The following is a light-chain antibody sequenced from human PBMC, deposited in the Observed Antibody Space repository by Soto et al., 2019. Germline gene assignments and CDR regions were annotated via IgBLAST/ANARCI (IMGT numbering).Light chain of an antibody. J-gene: IGLJ3*02. CDR1: SSDVGGYNY. V-gene: IGLV2-14*01. CDR3: TSYTTSSTHWV. CDR2: EVS. Sequence: QSALTQPASVSGSPGQSITISCTGTSSDVGGYNYVSWYQQHPGKAPKLMIYEVSNRPSGVSNRFSGSKYGNTASLTISGLQAEDEADYYCTSYTTSSTHWVFGGGTKLTVL.